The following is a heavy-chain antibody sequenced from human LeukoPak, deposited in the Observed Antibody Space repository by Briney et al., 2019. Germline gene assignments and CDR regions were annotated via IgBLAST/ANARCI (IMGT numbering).Heavy chain of an antibody. J-gene: IGHJ3*02. V-gene: IGHV4-39*01. D-gene: IGHD3-9*01. Sequence: SETLSLTCTVSGGSISSSSSYWGWIRQPPGKGLEWIGNIYCSGRTCYNPSLKSRVTICVDSSKNQFSLKLSSVTAADTAMYYRARSPRYFDWLLSVAFDIWGQGTMVTVSS. CDR1: GGSISSSSSY. CDR2: IYCSGRT. CDR3: ARSPRYFDWLLSVAFDI.